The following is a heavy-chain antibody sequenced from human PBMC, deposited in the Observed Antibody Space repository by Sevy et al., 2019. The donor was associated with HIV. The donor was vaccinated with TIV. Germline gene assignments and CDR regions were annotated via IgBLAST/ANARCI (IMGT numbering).Heavy chain of an antibody. V-gene: IGHV1-18*01. D-gene: IGHD2-15*01. CDR1: GYTFTRYG. CDR2: ISAYNDYT. Sequence: ASVKVSCKASGYTFTRYGISWVRQAPGQGLEWMGWISAYNDYTNYVQKLQGRVSMITDTSTSTAYMELRNLRSDDTAVYYCARAFCSGGRCYSLAYWGQGTLVTVSS. J-gene: IGHJ4*01. CDR3: ARAFCSGGRCYSLAY.